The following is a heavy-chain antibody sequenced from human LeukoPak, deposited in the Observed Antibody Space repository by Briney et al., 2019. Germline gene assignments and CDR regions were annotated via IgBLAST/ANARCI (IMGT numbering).Heavy chain of an antibody. CDR1: GYTFTGYY. D-gene: IGHD1-26*01. CDR3: ARDERYSGSYYANY. V-gene: IGHV1-2*02. Sequence: ASVKVSCKASGYTFTGYYMHWVRQAPGQGLEWMGWINPNSSGTNYAQKFQGRVTMTRDTSISTAYMELSRLRSDDTAVYYCARDERYSGSYYANYWGQGTLATVSS. CDR2: INPNSSGT. J-gene: IGHJ4*02.